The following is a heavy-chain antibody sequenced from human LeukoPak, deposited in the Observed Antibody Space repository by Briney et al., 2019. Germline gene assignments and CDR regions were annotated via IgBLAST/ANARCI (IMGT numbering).Heavy chain of an antibody. D-gene: IGHD4-17*01. CDR1: GGSFSGYY. CDR2: INHSGST. J-gene: IGHJ3*02. Sequence: PSETLSLTCAVYGGSFSGYYWSWIRQPPGKGLEWIGEINHSGSTNYNPSLKSRVTISVDTSKNQFSLKLSSVTAADTAVYYCARPKNYGDYADAFDIWGQGTMVTGSS. CDR3: ARPKNYGDYADAFDI. V-gene: IGHV4-34*01.